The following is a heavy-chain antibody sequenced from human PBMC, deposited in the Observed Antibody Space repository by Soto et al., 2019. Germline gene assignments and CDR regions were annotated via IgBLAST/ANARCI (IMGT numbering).Heavy chain of an antibody. J-gene: IGHJ3*02. CDR3: ARIGKGLERRQRYAFDI. D-gene: IGHD1-1*01. CDR1: GYTFTSYY. V-gene: IGHV1-46*03. CDR2: INPSGGST. Sequence: GASVKVSCKASGYTFTSYYMHWVRQAPGQGLEWMGIINPSGGSTSYAQKFQGRVTMTRDTSTSTVYMELSSLRSEDTAVYYCARIGKGLERRQRYAFDIWGQGTMVTVSS.